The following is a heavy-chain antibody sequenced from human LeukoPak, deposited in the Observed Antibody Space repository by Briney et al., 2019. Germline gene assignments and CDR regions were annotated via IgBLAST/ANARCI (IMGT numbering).Heavy chain of an antibody. D-gene: IGHD2-2*01. J-gene: IGHJ4*02. CDR3: ARVTVNALGYFDS. CDR2: IYPGGNS. Sequence: PSETLSLTCAVSPYSITSGYYWGWIRQPPGKGLEWIGSIYPGGNSYYNSSVKSRVIISVDSSKNQFSLKLTSVTATDTAVYYCARVTVNALGYFDSWGQGTLVTVSS. V-gene: IGHV4-38-2*01. CDR1: PYSITSGYY.